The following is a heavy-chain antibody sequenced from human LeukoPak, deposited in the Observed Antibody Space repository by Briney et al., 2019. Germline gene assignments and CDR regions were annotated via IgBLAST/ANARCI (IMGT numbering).Heavy chain of an antibody. V-gene: IGHV4-34*01. CDR3: ARGYCSSTSCYYFDY. D-gene: IGHD2-2*01. J-gene: IGHJ4*02. Sequence: SETLSLTCTVYGGSFNDYYWNWIRQPPGKRLEWIGEISPTGSTNYNPSLKSRVTISVDTSKNQFSLKLSSVTAADTAVYYCARGYCSSTSCYYFDYWGQGTLVTVSS. CDR1: GGSFNDYY. CDR2: ISPTGST.